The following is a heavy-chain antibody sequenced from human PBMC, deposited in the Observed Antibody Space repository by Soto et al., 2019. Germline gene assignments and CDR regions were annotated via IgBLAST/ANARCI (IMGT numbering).Heavy chain of an antibody. J-gene: IGHJ6*02. CDR1: GGTCSSYA. D-gene: IGHD3-10*01. V-gene: IGHV1-69*13. Sequence: AALLKLSCKASGGTCSSYAISWVRKDSGQGLEWMGGIIPIFGTANYAQKFQGRVTITADESTSTAYMELSSLRSEDTAVYYCAREFHFTMVRGFNPYYYYGMDVWGQGTTVTVSS. CDR2: IIPIFGTA. CDR3: AREFHFTMVRGFNPYYYYGMDV.